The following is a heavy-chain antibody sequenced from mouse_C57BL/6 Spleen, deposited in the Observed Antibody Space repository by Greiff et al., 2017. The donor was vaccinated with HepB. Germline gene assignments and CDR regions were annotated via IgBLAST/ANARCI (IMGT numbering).Heavy chain of an antibody. CDR2: ISGGGGNT. J-gene: IGHJ4*01. Sequence: EVKLMESGGGLVKPGGSLKLSCAASGFTFSSYTMSWVRQTPEKRLEWVATISGGGGNTYYPDSVKGRFTISRDNAKNTLYLQMSSLRSEDTALYYCARHLTGGPYYYAMDYWGQGTSVTVSS. D-gene: IGHD4-1*01. CDR1: GFTFSSYT. V-gene: IGHV5-9*01. CDR3: ARHLTGGPYYYAMDY.